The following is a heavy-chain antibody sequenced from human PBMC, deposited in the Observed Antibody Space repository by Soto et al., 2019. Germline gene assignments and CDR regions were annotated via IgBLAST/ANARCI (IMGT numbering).Heavy chain of an antibody. CDR1: GGSISSGYDY. CDR2: IYYSGST. Sequence: SETLSLTCTVSGGSISSGYDYWSWIRQPPGKGLEWIGYIYYSGSTYYNPSLKSRVTISVDTSKNQFSLKLSSVTAADTAVYYCARRTLFPGRTTVVLDYYYYYGMDVWGQGTTVTVSS. D-gene: IGHD4-17*01. CDR3: ARRTLFPGRTTVVLDYYYYYGMDV. V-gene: IGHV4-30-4*01. J-gene: IGHJ6*02.